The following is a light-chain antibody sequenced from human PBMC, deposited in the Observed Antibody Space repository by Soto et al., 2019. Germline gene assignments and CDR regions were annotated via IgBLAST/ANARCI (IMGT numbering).Light chain of an antibody. CDR3: CSYVGSSTVFYV. CDR1: SSDVGSYNL. Sequence: SVLTHPASVPGSPGQSITISCTGTSSDVGSYNLVSWYQQHPGKAPKLMIYEGSKRPSGVSNRSSGSKSGNTASLTISGLQAEDEADYYCCSYVGSSTVFYVLGTGTKVTVL. CDR2: EGS. V-gene: IGLV2-23*03. J-gene: IGLJ1*01.